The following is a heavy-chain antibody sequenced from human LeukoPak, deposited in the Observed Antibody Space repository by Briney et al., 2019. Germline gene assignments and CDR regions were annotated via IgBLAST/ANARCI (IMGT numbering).Heavy chain of an antibody. V-gene: IGHV3-23*01. CDR2: ISGSGGST. Sequence: GGSLRLSCAASGFTFRNYGMSWVRQAPGKGLEWVLGISGSGGSTDYADSVKGRFTISRDNSKNTLYLQMNSLRVEDTAVYYCAEPSGSYSGDYWGQGTLVTVSS. J-gene: IGHJ4*02. CDR1: GFTFRNYG. D-gene: IGHD1-26*01. CDR3: AEPSGSYSGDY.